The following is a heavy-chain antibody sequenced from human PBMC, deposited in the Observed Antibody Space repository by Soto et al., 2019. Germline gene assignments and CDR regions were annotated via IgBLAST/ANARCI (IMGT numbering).Heavy chain of an antibody. CDR3: SRLDPPYSLDN. V-gene: IGHV4-31*03. CDR2: IHYNGDT. D-gene: IGHD2-21*01. Sequence: VQLLESGPGLVKPSQTLSLTCTVSGASISSGGYYWSWIRQHPGKGLEWIGYIHYNGDTNYNPSLKSRVAMSVDTSNNLFSLKLTSVTAADTALYYCSRLDPPYSLDNWGQGTLVTVSS. J-gene: IGHJ4*02. CDR1: GASISSGGYY.